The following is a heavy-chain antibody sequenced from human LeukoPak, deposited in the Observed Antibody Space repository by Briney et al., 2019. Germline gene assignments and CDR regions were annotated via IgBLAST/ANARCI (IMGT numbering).Heavy chain of an antibody. Sequence: GGSLRLSCAASGFTFSSYAMHWVRQAPGKGLEWVAVISYDGSNKYYADSVKGRFTISRDNSKNTLYLQMNSLRAEGTAVYYCARDKEVGYDYVWGSYRFDYWGQGTLVTVSS. CDR1: GFTFSSYA. CDR2: ISYDGSNK. J-gene: IGHJ4*02. CDR3: ARDKEVGYDYVWGSYRFDY. D-gene: IGHD3-16*02. V-gene: IGHV3-30-3*01.